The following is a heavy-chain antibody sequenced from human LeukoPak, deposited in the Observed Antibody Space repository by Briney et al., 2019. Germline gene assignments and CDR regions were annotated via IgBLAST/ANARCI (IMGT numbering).Heavy chain of an antibody. D-gene: IGHD6-19*01. CDR3: AREPGKQWLVRGGYYFDY. CDR2: ISYDGSNK. V-gene: IGHV3-30*04. CDR1: GFTFSSYA. Sequence: PGGSLRLSCAASGFTFSSYAMHWVRRAPGKGLEWVAVISYDGSNKYYADSVKGRFTISRDNSKNTLYLQMNSLRAEDTAVYYCAREPGKQWLVRGGYYFDYWGQGTLVTVSS. J-gene: IGHJ4*02.